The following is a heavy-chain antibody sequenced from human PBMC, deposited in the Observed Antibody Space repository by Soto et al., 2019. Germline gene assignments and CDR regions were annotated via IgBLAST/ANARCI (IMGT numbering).Heavy chain of an antibody. V-gene: IGHV4-30-4*01. D-gene: IGHD3-22*01. CDR3: ARYSHYYDTSGHYRFDY. CDR1: GGSISSGDSY. Sequence: SETLSLTCSVFGGSISSGDSYWSWIRQPPGKGLEWIGNIYYSGSSYKNPSLRGRVSISEDRSRNQFSLKLSSVTAADTAVYFCARYSHYYDTSGHYRFDYWGQGTLVTVSS. J-gene: IGHJ4*02. CDR2: IYYSGSS.